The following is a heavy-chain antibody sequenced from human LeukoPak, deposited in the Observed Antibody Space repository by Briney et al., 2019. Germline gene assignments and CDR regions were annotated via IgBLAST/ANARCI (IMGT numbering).Heavy chain of an antibody. J-gene: IGHJ4*02. D-gene: IGHD3-10*01. CDR1: GITFANAW. CDR2: VLSKSDGGTA. V-gene: IGHV3-15*05. Sequence: GGSLRLSCAASGITFANAWMTGVRRAPGKGLEWVGRVLSKSDGGTANYAAPVKGRFTISRDDSKDTVYLQMNTLKTEDTAMYYCTTQRAGAFDYWGQGTLVTVSP. CDR3: TTQRAGAFDY.